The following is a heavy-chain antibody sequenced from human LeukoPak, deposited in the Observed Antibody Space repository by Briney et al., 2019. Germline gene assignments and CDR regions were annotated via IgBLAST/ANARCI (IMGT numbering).Heavy chain of an antibody. CDR3: ARTLSYYSSGYYSTPIDY. CDR1: GFTFDDYG. CDR2: INWNGGST. V-gene: IGHV3-20*04. J-gene: IGHJ4*02. Sequence: RAGGSLRLSCAASGFTFDDYGTSWVRQAPGKGLEWVSGINWNGGSTGYADSVKGRFTISRDNAKNSLYLQMNSLRAEDTALYYCARTLSYYSSGYYSTPIDYWGQGTLVTVSS. D-gene: IGHD3-22*01.